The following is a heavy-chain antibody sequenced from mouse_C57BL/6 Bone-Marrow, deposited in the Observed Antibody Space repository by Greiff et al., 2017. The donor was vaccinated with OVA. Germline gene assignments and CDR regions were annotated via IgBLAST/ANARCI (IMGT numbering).Heavy chain of an antibody. CDR1: FFSFHTSS. J-gene: IGHJ2*01. CDR2: IRSKSNNYAT. Sequence: VPLVASVCGFLPPFPSFPLSCPASFFSFHTSSLILFRPAPGPVFSWVARIRSKSNNYATYYADSVIDRFTISRDDSESMLYLQMNNLKTEDTAMYYCVRHGVGFDYWGQGTTLTVSS. CDR3: VRHGVGFDY. V-gene: IGHV10-1*01.